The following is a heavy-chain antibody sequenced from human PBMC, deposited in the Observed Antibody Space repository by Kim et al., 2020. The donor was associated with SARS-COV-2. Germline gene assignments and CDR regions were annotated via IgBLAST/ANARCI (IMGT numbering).Heavy chain of an antibody. V-gene: IGHV3-23*01. CDR3: AKEEVVATKQDIEAPADYYYYGMDV. Sequence: GGSLRLSCAASGFTFSSYAMSWVRQAPGKGLEWVSAISGSGGSTYYADSVKGRFTISRDNSKNTLYLQMNSLRAEDTAVYYCAKEEVVATKQDIEAPADYYYYGMDVWGQGTTVTVSS. D-gene: IGHD5-12*01. CDR1: GFTFSSYA. J-gene: IGHJ6*02. CDR2: ISGSGGST.